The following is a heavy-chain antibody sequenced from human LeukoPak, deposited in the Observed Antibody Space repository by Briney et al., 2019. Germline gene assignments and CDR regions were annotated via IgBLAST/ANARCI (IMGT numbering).Heavy chain of an antibody. CDR3: ARDSVVRVERADY. V-gene: IGHV3-21*01. D-gene: IGHD3-3*01. CDR2: ISSSSSYI. CDR1: GFTFSSYS. Sequence: PGGSLRLSCAASGFTFSSYSMNWVRQAPGKGLEWVSSISSSSSYIYYADSVKGRFTISRDNAKNSLYLQMNNLRAEDTAVYYCARDSVVRVERADYWGQGTLVTVSS. J-gene: IGHJ4*02.